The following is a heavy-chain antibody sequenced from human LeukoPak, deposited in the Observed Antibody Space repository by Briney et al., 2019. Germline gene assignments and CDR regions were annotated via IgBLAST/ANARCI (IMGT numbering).Heavy chain of an antibody. CDR3: ATRPPYCSSTSCYQYDY. Sequence: GASVKVSCKASGGTFSSYAISWVRQAAGQGLEWMGGIIPIFGTANYAQKFQGRVTITTDESTSTAYMELSSLRSDDTAVYYCATRPPYCSSTSCYQYDYWGQGTLVTVSS. CDR2: IIPIFGTA. CDR1: GGTFSSYA. D-gene: IGHD2-2*01. V-gene: IGHV1-69*05. J-gene: IGHJ4*02.